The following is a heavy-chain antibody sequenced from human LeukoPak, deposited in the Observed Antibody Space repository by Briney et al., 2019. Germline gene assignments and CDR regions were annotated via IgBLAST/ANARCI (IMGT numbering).Heavy chain of an antibody. CDR1: GGTFSSYA. CDR3: ASVYGSGSYYTRYYFDY. V-gene: IGHV1-69*05. J-gene: IGHJ4*02. D-gene: IGHD3-10*01. Sequence: SVKVSCKASGGTFSSYAISWARQAPGQGLEWMGGIIPIFGTANYAQKFQGRVTITTDESTSTAYMELSSLSSEDTAVYYCASVYGSGSYYTRYYFDYWGQGTLVTVSS. CDR2: IIPIFGTA.